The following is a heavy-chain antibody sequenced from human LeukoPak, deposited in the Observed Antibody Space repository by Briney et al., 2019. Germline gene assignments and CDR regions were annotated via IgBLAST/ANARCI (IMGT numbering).Heavy chain of an antibody. CDR1: GGTFSSYA. CDR3: ARQRASLHYYFDY. V-gene: IGHV1-18*01. D-gene: IGHD6-25*01. Sequence: ASVKVSCKASGGTFSSYAIHWVRQAPGQGLEWMGWISTYNGNTNYAQKLQDRVTMTTDTSTSTVYMELSSLRSEDTAVYYCARQRASLHYYFDYWGQGTLVTVSS. CDR2: ISTYNGNT. J-gene: IGHJ4*02.